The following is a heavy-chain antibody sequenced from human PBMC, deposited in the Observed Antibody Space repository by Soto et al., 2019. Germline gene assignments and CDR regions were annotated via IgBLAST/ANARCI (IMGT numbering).Heavy chain of an antibody. Sequence: QVQLQESGLGLVKPSQTLSLTCNVSGESISSGGYYWSWIRHHPRKGLEWIGYIYDSESAYYNPSLKSRVTISMDTSKNHFAMRLSSVTDADTAVYYCARASSSSSAADYWGQGTLVTVSS. V-gene: IGHV4-31*03. D-gene: IGHD6-6*01. CDR2: IYDSESA. CDR1: GESISSGGYY. J-gene: IGHJ4*02. CDR3: ARASSSSSAADY.